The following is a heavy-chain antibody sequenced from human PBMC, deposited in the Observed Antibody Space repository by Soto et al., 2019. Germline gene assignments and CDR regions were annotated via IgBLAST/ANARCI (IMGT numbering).Heavy chain of an antibody. CDR1: GFTVSSNY. CDR3: ARESEELWAGYYHYVDY. Sequence: EVQLVESGGGLVQPGGSLRLSCAASGFTVSSNYMSWVRQAPGKGLEWVSVIYSGGSTYYADSVEGRFTIYRDNSKNTLYLQMNSLRAEDTAVYYCARESEELWAGYYHYVDYWGQGTLVTVSS. J-gene: IGHJ4*02. V-gene: IGHV3-66*01. CDR2: IYSGGST. D-gene: IGHD3-3*01.